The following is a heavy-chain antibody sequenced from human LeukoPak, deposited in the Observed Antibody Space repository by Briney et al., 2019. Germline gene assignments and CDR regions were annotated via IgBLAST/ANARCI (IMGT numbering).Heavy chain of an antibody. CDR3: ARGVDFYGSGSYLSDFHY. V-gene: IGHV3-7*02. CDR2: IKEDGGEK. CDR1: GFTFSTYW. D-gene: IGHD3-10*01. Sequence: QPGGSLRLSCAASGFTFSTYWMSWVRQAPGKGLEWVANIKEDGGEKYYVDSVKGRFTISRDNAKNSLYLQMNSLRAEDTAVYYCARGVDFYGSGSYLSDFHYWRQGTLVTVSS. J-gene: IGHJ4*02.